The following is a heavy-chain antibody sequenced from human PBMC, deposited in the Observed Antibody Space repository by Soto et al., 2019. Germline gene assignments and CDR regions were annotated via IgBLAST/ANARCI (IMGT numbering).Heavy chain of an antibody. J-gene: IGHJ6*02. V-gene: IGHV5-51*01. D-gene: IGHD5-18*01. CDR3: ARRASRGYSYGYDYYYGMDV. CDR1: GYSFTSYW. Sequence: PGESLKISCKGSGYSFTSYWIGWVRQMPGKGLEWMGIIYPGDSDTRYSPSFQGQVTISADKPISTAYLQWSSLKASDTAMYYCARRASRGYSYGYDYYYGMDVWGQGTTVTVSS. CDR2: IYPGDSDT.